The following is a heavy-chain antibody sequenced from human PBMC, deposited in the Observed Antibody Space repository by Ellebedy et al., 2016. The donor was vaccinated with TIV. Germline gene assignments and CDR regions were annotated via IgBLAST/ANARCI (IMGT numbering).Heavy chain of an antibody. J-gene: IGHJ4*02. Sequence: MPSETLSLTCTVSGGSINNYYWSWIRQPPGKGLEWIGYLSHRGSSNYNPSLKRRVSISIDTSKNQVSLKLNSVTAADTAVYYCARSGLGELLLDYWGQGTLVTVSS. V-gene: IGHV4-59*01. CDR3: ARSGLGELLLDY. D-gene: IGHD3-10*01. CDR1: GGSINNYY. CDR2: LSHRGSS.